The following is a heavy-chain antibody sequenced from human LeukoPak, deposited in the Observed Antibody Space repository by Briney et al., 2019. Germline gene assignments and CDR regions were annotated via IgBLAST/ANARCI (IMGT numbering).Heavy chain of an antibody. CDR2: IYHSGST. CDR1: GGSITSGDHH. J-gene: IGHJ4*02. Sequence: KASQTLSLTCTVSGGSITSGDHHWSWIRQYPGQGLAWIGYIYHSGSTYHNPSLKSRLTISVDTSKNQFSLKLSSVTATDTAVYYCARDRYYDILTGLPFDYWGQGTLVTVSS. CDR3: ARDRYYDILTGLPFDY. D-gene: IGHD3-9*01. V-gene: IGHV4-31*03.